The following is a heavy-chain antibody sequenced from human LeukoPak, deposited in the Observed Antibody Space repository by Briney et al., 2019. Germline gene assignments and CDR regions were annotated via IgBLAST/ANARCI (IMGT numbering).Heavy chain of an antibody. CDR1: GFTFSSYG. J-gene: IGHJ4*02. D-gene: IGHD6-13*01. CDR2: IWYDGTNK. Sequence: PGGSLRLSCAASGFTFSSYGMHWVRQAPGKGLEWVAFIWYDGTNKYYADSVKGRFTISRDNSKNTLYLQMNSLRAEDTAVYYCAKEPSCGYIFDYWGQGTLVTVSS. V-gene: IGHV3-30*02. CDR3: AKEPSCGYIFDY.